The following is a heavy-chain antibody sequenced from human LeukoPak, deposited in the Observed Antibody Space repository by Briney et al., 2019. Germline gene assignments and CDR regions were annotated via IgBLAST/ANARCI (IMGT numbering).Heavy chain of an antibody. CDR1: GGSFSDYY. Sequence: SETLSLTCAVYGGSFSDYYWSWIRQPPGKGLEWIGEINHSGSTNYNPSLKSRVTISLDTSKKQFSLKLTSVTAADSAVYYCARAVAAAATRFGHWGQGTLVTVSS. D-gene: IGHD6-13*01. CDR2: INHSGST. J-gene: IGHJ4*02. V-gene: IGHV4-34*01. CDR3: ARAVAAAATRFGH.